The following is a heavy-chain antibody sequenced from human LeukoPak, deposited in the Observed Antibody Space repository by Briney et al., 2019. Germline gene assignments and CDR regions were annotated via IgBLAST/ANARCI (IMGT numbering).Heavy chain of an antibody. CDR1: GGTFSSYA. CDR3: ARDGNSDYVWGSYRYTSVNDAFDI. CDR2: IIPIFGTA. J-gene: IGHJ3*02. D-gene: IGHD3-16*02. V-gene: IGHV1-69*13. Sequence: SVKVSCKASGGTFSSYAISWVRQAPGQGLEWMGGIIPIFGTANYAQKFQGRVTITADESTITAYMELSSLRSEDTAVYYCARDGNSDYVWGSYRYTSVNDAFDIWGQGTMVTVSS.